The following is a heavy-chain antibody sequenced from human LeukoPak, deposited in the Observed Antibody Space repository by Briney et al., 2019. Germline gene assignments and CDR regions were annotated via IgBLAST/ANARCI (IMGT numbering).Heavy chain of an antibody. CDR2: IYPGDSDT. V-gene: IGHV5-51*01. J-gene: IGHJ4*02. CDR3: ARRHTHSGYEFDY. D-gene: IGHD5-12*01. CDR1: GYSFTSYW. Sequence: GESLKISCKGSGYSFTSYWIGWVRQMPGKGLEWMGIIYPGDSDTRYSPSLQGQVTISADKSISTAYLQWSSLKASDTAMYYCARRHTHSGYEFDYWGQGTLVTASS.